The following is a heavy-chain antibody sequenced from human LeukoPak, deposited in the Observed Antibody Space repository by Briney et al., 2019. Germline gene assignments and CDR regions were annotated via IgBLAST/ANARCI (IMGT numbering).Heavy chain of an antibody. Sequence: TSETLSLTCAVYGGSFSNYYWSWIRQSPGKGLEWIGEITHSGSTNYNPSLKSRVTISVDTSKNQFSLKLSSVTAADTAVYYCARHGIAAAGTVYWYFDLWGRGTLVTVSS. CDR3: ARHGIAAAGTVYWYFDL. D-gene: IGHD6-13*01. J-gene: IGHJ2*01. CDR1: GGSFSNYY. CDR2: ITHSGST. V-gene: IGHV4-34*01.